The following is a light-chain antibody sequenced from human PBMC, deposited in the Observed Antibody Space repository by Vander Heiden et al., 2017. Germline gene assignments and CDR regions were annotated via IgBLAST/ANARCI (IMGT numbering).Light chain of an antibody. Sequence: EIVLMQSPGTLSLSPGERATLSCRASQSISSNYLAWYQQKPGQAPRLLIYGVSSRATGIQARFSGSGSGTDFTLTINRLEPEDFAVYCCQQYGTLPITFGQGTRLEIK. V-gene: IGKV3-20*01. CDR2: GVS. CDR3: QQYGTLPIT. CDR1: QSISSNY. J-gene: IGKJ5*01.